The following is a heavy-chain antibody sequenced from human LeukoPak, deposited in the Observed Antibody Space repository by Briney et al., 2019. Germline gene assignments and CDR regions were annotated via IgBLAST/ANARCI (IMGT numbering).Heavy chain of an antibody. CDR1: GGTFSDYY. Sequence: GGSLRLFCAASGGTFSDYYMSWIRQAPGKGLEWVSYISSSGSTIYYADSVKGRFTISRDNAKNSLYLQMNSLRAEDTAVYYCARHVYGDYGYYFDYWGQGTLVTVSS. D-gene: IGHD4-17*01. V-gene: IGHV3-11*04. J-gene: IGHJ4*02. CDR2: ISSSGSTI. CDR3: ARHVYGDYGYYFDY.